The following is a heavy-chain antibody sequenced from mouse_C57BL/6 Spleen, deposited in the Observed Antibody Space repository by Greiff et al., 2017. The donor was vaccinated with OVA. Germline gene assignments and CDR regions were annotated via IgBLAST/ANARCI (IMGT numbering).Heavy chain of an antibody. CDR2: IYPGSGST. CDR1: GYTFTSYW. Sequence: VQLQQSGAELVKPGASVKMSCKASGYTFTSYWITWVKQRPGQGLEWIGDIYPGSGSTNYNEKFKSKATLTVDTSSSTAYMQLSSLTSEDSAVYYCARTIIYYYGSSYVPWYFDVWGTGTTVTVSS. J-gene: IGHJ1*03. CDR3: ARTIIYYYGSSYVPWYFDV. D-gene: IGHD1-1*01. V-gene: IGHV1-55*01.